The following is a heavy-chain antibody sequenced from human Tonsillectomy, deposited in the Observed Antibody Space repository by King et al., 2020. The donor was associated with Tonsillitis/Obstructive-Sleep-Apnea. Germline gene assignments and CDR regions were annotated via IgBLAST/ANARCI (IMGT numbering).Heavy chain of an antibody. CDR3: EQHPERIAVARFFDF. CDR2: ISYDGSNK. D-gene: IGHD6-19*01. V-gene: IGHV3-30*04. Sequence: VQLVESGGGVVQPGRSLRLSCAASGFTFSNYAMHWVRQAPGKGLEWVAVISYDGSNKYYADSVKGRFTISRDNSKNTLYLQMNSLRTEDTAVYYCEQHPERIAVARFFDFCGERALVTVSS. CDR1: GFTFSNYA. J-gene: IGHJ4*02.